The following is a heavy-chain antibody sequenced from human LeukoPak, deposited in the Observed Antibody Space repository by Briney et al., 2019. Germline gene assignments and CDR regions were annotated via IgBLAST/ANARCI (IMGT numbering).Heavy chain of an antibody. J-gene: IGHJ6*02. Sequence: GGSLRLSCAASGFTFSSYAMSWVRQAPGKGLEWVSAISGSGGSTYYADSVKGRFTISRDNSKNTLYLRMNSLRAEDTAVYYCAKDRWSSYYYYGMDVWGQGTTVTVSS. V-gene: IGHV3-23*01. CDR1: GFTFSSYA. CDR3: AKDRWSSYYYYGMDV. CDR2: ISGSGGST. D-gene: IGHD2-2*01.